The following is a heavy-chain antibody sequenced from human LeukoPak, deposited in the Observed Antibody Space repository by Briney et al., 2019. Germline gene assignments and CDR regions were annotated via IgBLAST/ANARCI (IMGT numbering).Heavy chain of an antibody. J-gene: IGHJ4*02. D-gene: IGHD3-3*01. Sequence: GASVKVSCKASGYTFTGYYMHWVRQAPGQGLEWMGWINPNSGGTNYAQKFQGRVTMTRDTSISTAYMELSRLRSDDTAAYYCARGLSITIFGVVMFDYWGQGTLVTVSS. V-gene: IGHV1-2*02. CDR1: GYTFTGYY. CDR3: ARGLSITIFGVVMFDY. CDR2: INPNSGGT.